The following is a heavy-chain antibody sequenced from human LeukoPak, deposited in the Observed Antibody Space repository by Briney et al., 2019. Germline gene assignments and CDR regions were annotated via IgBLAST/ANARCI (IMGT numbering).Heavy chain of an antibody. D-gene: IGHD3-10*01. CDR2: ISSSSSTI. V-gene: IGHV3-48*01. Sequence: GGSLRLSCAASGFTFSSYSMNWVRQAPGKGLEWVSYISSSSSTIYYADSVKGRFTISRDNAENSLYLQMNSLRAEDTAVYYCARDMVRGVLPYYYYYGMDVWGQGTTVTVSS. CDR1: GFTFSSYS. CDR3: ARDMVRGVLPYYYYYGMDV. J-gene: IGHJ6*02.